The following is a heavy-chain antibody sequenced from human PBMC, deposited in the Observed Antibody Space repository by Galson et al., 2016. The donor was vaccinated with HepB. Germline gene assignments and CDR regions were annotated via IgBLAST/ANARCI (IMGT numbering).Heavy chain of an antibody. D-gene: IGHD5-12*01. CDR1: GFIFSNYP. Sequence: SLRLSCAASGFIFSNYPMHWVRQPPGKGLEWVAIVSYDGSNKYYAGSVKGRFTISRDNSKNTLSLQMNSLRAEDTAVYYGARADMVPTSPFDSWGQGTLVTVSS. J-gene: IGHJ4*02. CDR2: VSYDGSNK. V-gene: IGHV3-30*04. CDR3: ARADMVPTSPFDS.